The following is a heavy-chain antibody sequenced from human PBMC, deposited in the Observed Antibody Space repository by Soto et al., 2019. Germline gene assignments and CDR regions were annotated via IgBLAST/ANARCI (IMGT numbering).Heavy chain of an antibody. J-gene: IGHJ5*02. D-gene: IGHD3-10*01. Sequence: QITLKESGPTLVKPTQTLTLTCTFSGFSLSTSGVGLGWIRQPPGKALEWLALIYWDDGKRYSPSLKSRLTITTDTSKNQVVLTMTNMDPVDTATYYCATHGSGTYYNPLYNWFDPWGQGTLVTVSS. CDR2: IYWDDGK. CDR1: GFSLSTSGVG. V-gene: IGHV2-5*02. CDR3: ATHGSGTYYNPLYNWFDP.